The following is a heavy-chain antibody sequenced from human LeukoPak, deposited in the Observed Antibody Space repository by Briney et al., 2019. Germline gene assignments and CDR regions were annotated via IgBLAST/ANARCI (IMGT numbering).Heavy chain of an antibody. D-gene: IGHD3-22*01. J-gene: IGHJ4*02. V-gene: IGHV4-34*01. CDR1: GGSFSGYC. CDR3: ARGTRYYYDSSGQADYFDY. Sequence: SETLSLTCAVYGGSFSGYCWSWIRQPPGKGLEWIGEINHSGSTNYNPSLKSRVTISVDTSKNQFSLKLSSVTAADTAVYYCARGTRYYYDSSGQADYFDYWGQGTLVTVSS. CDR2: INHSGST.